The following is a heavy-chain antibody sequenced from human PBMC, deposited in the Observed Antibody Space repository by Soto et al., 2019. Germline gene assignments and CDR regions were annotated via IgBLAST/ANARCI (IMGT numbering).Heavy chain of an antibody. V-gene: IGHV3-7*02. D-gene: IGHD5-12*01. CDR1: GFTFSSCW. J-gene: IGHJ4*02. CDR2: IKQDGGEK. Sequence: GGSLRLSCAASGFTFSSCWMSWVRQAPGKGLEWVANIKQDGGEKYYVDSVKGRFTISRDNDKNSLYLQMNSLRAEDTAVYYCARVEMSGYDEEGDYFDYWGQGTLVTVSS. CDR3: ARVEMSGYDEEGDYFDY.